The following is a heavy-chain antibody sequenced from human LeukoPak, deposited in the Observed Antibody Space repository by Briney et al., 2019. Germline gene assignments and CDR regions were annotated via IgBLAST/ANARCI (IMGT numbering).Heavy chain of an antibody. V-gene: IGHV3-23*01. CDR2: ISGSGGST. Sequence: GGSLRLPCAASGFTFSSYAMSWVRQAPGKGLEWVSAISGSGGSTYYADSVKGRFTISRDNSKNTLYLQMNSLRAEDTAVYYCAKLPRSWYQYYFDYWGQGTLVTVSS. D-gene: IGHD6-13*01. CDR3: AKLPRSWYQYYFDY. J-gene: IGHJ4*02. CDR1: GFTFSSYA.